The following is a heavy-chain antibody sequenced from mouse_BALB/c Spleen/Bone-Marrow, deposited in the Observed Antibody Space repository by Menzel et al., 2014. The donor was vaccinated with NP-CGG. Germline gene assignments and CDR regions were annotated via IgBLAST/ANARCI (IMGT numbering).Heavy chain of an antibody. CDR1: GYTFTSYT. Sequence: VKLQESGAELARPGASVKMSCKASGYTFTSYTIHWVKQRPGQGLEWIGYINPSSGYTNYNQKFKDKATLTADTSSSTAYMQLSSLTSEDSAVYYCARGGLRLPYAMDYWGQGTSVTVSS. J-gene: IGHJ4*01. CDR2: INPSSGYT. CDR3: ARGGLRLPYAMDY. D-gene: IGHD1-2*01. V-gene: IGHV1-4*01.